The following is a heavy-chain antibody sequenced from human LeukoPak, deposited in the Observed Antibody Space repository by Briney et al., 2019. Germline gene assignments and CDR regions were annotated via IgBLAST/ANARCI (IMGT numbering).Heavy chain of an antibody. D-gene: IGHD3-9*01. J-gene: IGHJ4*02. CDR1: GGTFSSYA. Sequence: SVKVSSKASGGTFSSYAISWVRQALGQGLEWMGGIIPIFGTANYAQKFQGRVTITADESTSTAYMELSSLRSEDTAVYYCARGWSGDDILYYFDYWGQGTLVTVSS. V-gene: IGHV1-69*13. CDR3: ARGWSGDDILYYFDY. CDR2: IIPIFGTA.